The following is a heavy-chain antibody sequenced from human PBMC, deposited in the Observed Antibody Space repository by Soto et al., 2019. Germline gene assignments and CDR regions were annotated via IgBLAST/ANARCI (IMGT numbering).Heavy chain of an antibody. Sequence: QVQLVQSGAEVKKPGSSVKVSCEASGGTFSSYAISWVRQAPGQGLEWMGGIIPIFGTANYAQKFQGRVTITADESTSTAYMELSSLRSEDTAVYYCASAPGYSYALVGYYFDYWGQGTLVTVSS. V-gene: IGHV1-69*01. D-gene: IGHD5-18*01. J-gene: IGHJ4*02. CDR1: GGTFSSYA. CDR3: ASAPGYSYALVGYYFDY. CDR2: IIPIFGTA.